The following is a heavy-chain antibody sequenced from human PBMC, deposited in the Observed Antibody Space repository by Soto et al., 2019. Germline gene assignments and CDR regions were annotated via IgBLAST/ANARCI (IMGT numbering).Heavy chain of an antibody. CDR3: ARNHTASYDFWSGYPYYYYGMDV. J-gene: IGHJ6*02. V-gene: IGHV4-30-4*01. CDR1: GGSISGGDYY. D-gene: IGHD3-3*01. Sequence: SETLSLTCTVSGGSISGGDYYWSWIRQPPGKGLEWIGYIYYSGSTYYNPSLKSRVTISVDTSKNQFSLKLSSVTAADTAVYYCARNHTASYDFWSGYPYYYYGMDVWGQGTTVTVSS. CDR2: IYYSGST.